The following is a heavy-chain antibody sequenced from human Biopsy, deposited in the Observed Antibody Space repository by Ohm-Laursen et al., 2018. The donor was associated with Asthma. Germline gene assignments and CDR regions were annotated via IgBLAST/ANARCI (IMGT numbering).Heavy chain of an antibody. J-gene: IGHJ6*02. CDR2: VFWSRTT. Sequence: TLSLACTVGGAYVGSRDHHWSWIRQSPGTGLEWIGFVFWSRTTHYNRSLERRLSISIETTRNEFSMTLRSVTAADTAVYFCARVASYGDLYFGIDVWGPGTTVSVS. CDR1: GAYVGSRDHH. D-gene: IGHD4-17*01. V-gene: IGHV4-30-4*01. CDR3: ARVASYGDLYFGIDV.